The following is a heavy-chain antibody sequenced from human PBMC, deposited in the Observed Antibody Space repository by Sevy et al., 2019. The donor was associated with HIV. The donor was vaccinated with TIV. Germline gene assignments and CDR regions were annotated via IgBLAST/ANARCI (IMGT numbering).Heavy chain of an antibody. V-gene: IGHV4-61*02. D-gene: IGHD2-15*01. Sequence: SETLSLTCTVSGGSISSGSYYWSWIRQPAGKGLEWIGRIYTSGSTNYNPSLKSRVTISVDTSKNQFSLKLSSVTAADTAVYYCARERRYCSGGSCKPRGFDYWGQGTLVTVSS. J-gene: IGHJ4*02. CDR2: IYTSGST. CDR1: GGSISSGSYY. CDR3: ARERRYCSGGSCKPRGFDY.